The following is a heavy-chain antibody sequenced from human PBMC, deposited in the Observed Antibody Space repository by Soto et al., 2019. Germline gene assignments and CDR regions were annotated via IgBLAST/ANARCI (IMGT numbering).Heavy chain of an antibody. D-gene: IGHD3-16*01. Sequence: GGSLRLSCAASGFIFSSHGMHWVRQAPGKGLEWVAFISNDGGNKLYADSVKGQVTISRDNSKNTLYLQMNSLRAEDTAVYYCAKDQTGGGPHYYYGMDVWGQGTTVTVSS. V-gene: IGHV3-30*18. CDR1: GFIFSSHG. CDR2: ISNDGGNK. J-gene: IGHJ6*02. CDR3: AKDQTGGGPHYYYGMDV.